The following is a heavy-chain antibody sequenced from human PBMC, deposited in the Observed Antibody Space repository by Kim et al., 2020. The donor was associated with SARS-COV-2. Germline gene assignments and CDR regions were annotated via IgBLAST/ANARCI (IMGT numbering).Heavy chain of an antibody. CDR3: ARDWYSSSWPIYYYDGMDV. J-gene: IGHJ6*02. CDR1: GFTFSSYW. V-gene: IGHV3-74*01. D-gene: IGHD6-13*01. CDR2: INSDGSST. Sequence: GGSLRLSCAASGFTFSSYWMHWVRQAPGKGLVWVSRINSDGSSTSYADSVKGRFTISRDHAKNTLYLQMNSMRAEDTAVYYCARDWYSSSWPIYYYDGMDVWGQGTTVTVSS.